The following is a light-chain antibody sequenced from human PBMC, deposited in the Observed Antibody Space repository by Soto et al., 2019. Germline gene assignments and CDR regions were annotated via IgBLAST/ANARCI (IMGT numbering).Light chain of an antibody. CDR3: QQYYKTPT. Sequence: DILLTHSPDSLAVSLGERATMNCKSSQSVLYSSNKKNYLAWYQKKPGQPPKVLIYWASTRESGVPDRFSGSGSGTHFTLTISSLQAEDVAMYYCQQYYKTPTFGRGTKVDVK. CDR2: WAS. V-gene: IGKV4-1*01. CDR1: QSVLYSSNKKNY. J-gene: IGKJ1*01.